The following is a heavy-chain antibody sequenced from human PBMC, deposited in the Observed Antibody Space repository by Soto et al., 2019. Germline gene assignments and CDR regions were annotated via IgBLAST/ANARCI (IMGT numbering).Heavy chain of an antibody. CDR2: IYPGDSDT. Sequence: GESLKISCKGSGYSFTSYWIGWVRQMPGKGLEWMGIIYPGDSDTRYSQSFQGQVTISADKSISTAYLQWSSLKASDTAMDYCARQVGCSSTSCRRPGYWFDPWGQGTLVTVSS. J-gene: IGHJ5*02. CDR3: ARQVGCSSTSCRRPGYWFDP. V-gene: IGHV5-51*01. D-gene: IGHD2-2*01. CDR1: GYSFTSYW.